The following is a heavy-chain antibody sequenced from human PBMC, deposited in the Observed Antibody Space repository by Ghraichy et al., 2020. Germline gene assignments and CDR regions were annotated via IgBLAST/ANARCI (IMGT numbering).Heavy chain of an antibody. J-gene: IGHJ4*02. D-gene: IGHD6-6*01. CDR3: AHRRVDSSSLDY. CDR1: AFSLSTSGEG. Sequence: QTLSLTCTFSAFSLSTSGEGVGWIRQPPGKALEWLALIYWDDDKRYTPSLKSRLTIMKDTSKNQVVLTMTNMDPVDTATYYCAHRRVDSSSLDYWGQGTLVTVSS. V-gene: IGHV2-5*02. CDR2: IYWDDDK.